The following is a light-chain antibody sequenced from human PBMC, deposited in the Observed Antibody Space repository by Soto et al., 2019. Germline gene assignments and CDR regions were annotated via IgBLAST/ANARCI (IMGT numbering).Light chain of an antibody. J-gene: IGKJ5*01. CDR3: QQYGSSLIT. V-gene: IGKV3-20*01. CDR1: QSVSSSY. CDR2: GES. Sequence: EIVLTQSPGTLSLSPGDRATLSCRASQSVSSSYLAWYQQKPGQAPRLLIYGESSRATGIPDTFSGRGSGTDFTLTISRLEPEDLAVYDCQQYGSSLITVGLGTRREIK.